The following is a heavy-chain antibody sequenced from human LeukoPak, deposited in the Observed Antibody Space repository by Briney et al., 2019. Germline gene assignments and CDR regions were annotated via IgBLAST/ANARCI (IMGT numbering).Heavy chain of an antibody. J-gene: IGHJ5*02. D-gene: IGHD6-19*01. CDR2: IYAGDSDT. CDR3: ARHPRQWHGNNWFDP. Sequence: PGEPLKISCKGSGYSFSNYWIGWVPQMPGKGLEWMRIIYAGDSDTRYSPSFQRQVTISADKSISTAYLQWSSLKASDTSMYYCARHPRQWHGNNWFDPWGQGTLVTVSS. V-gene: IGHV5-51*01. CDR1: GYSFSNYW.